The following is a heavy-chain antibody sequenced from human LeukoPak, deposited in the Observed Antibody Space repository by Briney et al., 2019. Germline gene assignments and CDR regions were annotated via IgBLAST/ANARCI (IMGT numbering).Heavy chain of an antibody. CDR3: ARLTCNGHNVFDV. CDR1: GFTFSSYA. V-gene: IGHV3-23*01. J-gene: IGHJ3*01. Sequence: PGGSLRLSCAASGFTFSSYAMSWVRQAPGKGLEWVSDINSGGDDTYYADSVKGWFTISRDNSKNTPYLQMNGLRAEDTAVFYCARLTCNGHNVFDVWGRGTMVTVSS. CDR2: INSGGDDT. D-gene: IGHD5-24*01.